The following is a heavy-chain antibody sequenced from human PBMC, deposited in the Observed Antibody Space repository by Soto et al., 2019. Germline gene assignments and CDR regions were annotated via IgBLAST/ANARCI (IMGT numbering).Heavy chain of an antibody. CDR2: MNPNSGNT. CDR3: ARERTGPNYFDY. Sequence: QVQLVQSGAEVKKPGASVKVSCKASGYTFTSYDINWVRQATGQGLEWMGWMNPNSGNTAYAQKFQGRVTMTRNTSISTAYMELNSLRSEDTAVYDCARERTGPNYFDYWGQGTLVTVSS. D-gene: IGHD1-7*01. V-gene: IGHV1-8*01. J-gene: IGHJ4*02. CDR1: GYTFTSYD.